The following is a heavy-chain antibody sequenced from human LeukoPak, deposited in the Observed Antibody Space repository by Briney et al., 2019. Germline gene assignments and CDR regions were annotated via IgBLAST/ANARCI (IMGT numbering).Heavy chain of an antibody. CDR1: GGSISSSAYH. D-gene: IGHD5-24*01. Sequence: SETLSLTCSVSGGSISSSAYHWSWFRQHPGKGLEWIGYIYYTGRTYYSPSLKSRVTISLDTSKNQFSLNLSSPTAADTAVYYCARVKRFGDYLDYWGQGTLVTVSS. J-gene: IGHJ4*02. CDR3: ARVKRFGDYLDY. CDR2: IYYTGRT. V-gene: IGHV4-31*03.